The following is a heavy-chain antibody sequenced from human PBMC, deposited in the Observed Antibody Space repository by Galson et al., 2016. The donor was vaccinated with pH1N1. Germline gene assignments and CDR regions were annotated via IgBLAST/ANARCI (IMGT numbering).Heavy chain of an antibody. D-gene: IGHD4-17*01. CDR2: IDWDDVK. J-gene: IGHJ4*02. V-gene: IGHV2-70*04. CDR1: GFSLSTSGMR. Sequence: PALVKPTQTLTLTCTFSGFSLSTSGMRVSWIRQPPGKALEWLARIDWDDVKFYSTSLKTRLTISKDTSKNQVVLTMTNMDPVDTATYYCARNLYGDYADYFDYWGQGTLVTVSS. CDR3: ARNLYGDYADYFDY.